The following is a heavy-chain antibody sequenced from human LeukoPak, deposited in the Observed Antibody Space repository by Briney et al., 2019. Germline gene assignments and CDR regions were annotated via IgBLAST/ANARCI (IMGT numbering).Heavy chain of an antibody. CDR1: GYTFIGYY. D-gene: IGHD3-10*01. V-gene: IGHV1-2*02. J-gene: IGHJ4*02. Sequence: ASVKVSCKAYGYTFIGYYMHWVRQAPGQGLEWMGWINPNSGGTNYAQKFQGRVTMTRDTSISTAYMELSRLRSDDTAVYYSARDEVLLWFGDLDYWGQGTLVTVSA. CDR2: INPNSGGT. CDR3: ARDEVLLWFGDLDY.